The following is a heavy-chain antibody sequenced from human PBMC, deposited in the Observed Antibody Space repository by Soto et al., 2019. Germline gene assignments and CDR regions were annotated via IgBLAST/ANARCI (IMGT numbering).Heavy chain of an antibody. CDR1: GYTFTGYG. CDR3: ASFIYSFDY. J-gene: IGHJ4*02. V-gene: IGHV1-18*01. D-gene: IGHD2-21*01. Sequence: XTVKVSCKASGYTFTGYGSSWVRQAPGQGLEWMGWISAYNGNTNYAQKLQGRVTMTTDTSTSTAYMELRSLRSDDTAVYSCASFIYSFDYWRQGTLVTVSS. CDR2: ISAYNGNT.